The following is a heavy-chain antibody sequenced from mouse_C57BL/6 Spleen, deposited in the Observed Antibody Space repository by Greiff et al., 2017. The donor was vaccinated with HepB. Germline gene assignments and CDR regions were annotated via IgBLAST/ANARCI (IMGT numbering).Heavy chain of an antibody. CDR2: INPNNGGT. V-gene: IGHV1-18*01. Sequence: VQLQQSGPELVKPGASVKIPCKASGYTFTDYNMDWVKQSHGKSLEWIGDINPNNGGTIYNQKFKGKATLTVDKSSSTAYMELRSLTSEDTAVYYCARVTTVRHWYFDVWGTGTTVTVSS. CDR1: GYTFTDYN. CDR3: ARVTTVRHWYFDV. J-gene: IGHJ1*03. D-gene: IGHD1-1*01.